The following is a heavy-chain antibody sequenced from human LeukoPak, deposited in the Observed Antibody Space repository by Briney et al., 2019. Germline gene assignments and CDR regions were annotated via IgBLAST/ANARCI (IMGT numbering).Heavy chain of an antibody. D-gene: IGHD3-9*01. CDR2: ISSSGSTI. Sequence: EGSLRLSCAASGFTFSSYEMNWVRQAPGKGLEGVSYISSSGSTISYADSVKGRFTISRDNAKNSLYLQMNSLRAEDTAVYYCARGDILTGYHYDAFDIWGQGTMVTVSS. CDR1: GFTFSSYE. J-gene: IGHJ3*02. CDR3: ARGDILTGYHYDAFDI. V-gene: IGHV3-48*03.